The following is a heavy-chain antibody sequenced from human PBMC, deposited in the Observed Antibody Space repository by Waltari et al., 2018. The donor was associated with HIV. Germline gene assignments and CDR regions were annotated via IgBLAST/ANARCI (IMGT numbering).Heavy chain of an antibody. V-gene: IGHV1-2*02. CDR3: VRGGTHP. D-gene: IGHD1-1*01. CDR2: VNPKNGVA. Sequence: QEQLVQSGAEVKKPGASVKVSCKASGYSFNDYYIHWLRQAPGQGLESVGWVNPKNGVAHYAQKFEGRVTISSDTYSRTVYMDFRRLTSDDTAVFYCVRGGTHPWGQGTLITVSS. J-gene: IGHJ5*02. CDR1: GYSFNDYY.